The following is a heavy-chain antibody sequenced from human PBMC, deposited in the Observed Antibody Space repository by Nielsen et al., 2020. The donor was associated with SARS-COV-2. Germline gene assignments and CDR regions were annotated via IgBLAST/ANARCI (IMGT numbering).Heavy chain of an antibody. CDR1: GFTFDDYA. V-gene: IGHV3-9*01. J-gene: IGHJ2*01. CDR2: ISWNSGSI. CDR3: AKDRHFDL. Sequence: SLKISCAASGFTFDDYAMHWVRQAPGKGLEWVSGISWNSGSIGYADSVKGRFTISRDNAKNSLYLQMNSLRAEDTALYYCAKDRHFDLWGRGTLVTVSS.